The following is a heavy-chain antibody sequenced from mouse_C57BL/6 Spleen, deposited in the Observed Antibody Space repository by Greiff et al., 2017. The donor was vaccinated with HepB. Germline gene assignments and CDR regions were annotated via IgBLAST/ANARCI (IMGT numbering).Heavy chain of an antibody. CDR1: GYTFTDYY. CDR2: INPNNGGT. J-gene: IGHJ3*01. V-gene: IGHV1-26*01. Sequence: VQLQQSGPELVKPGASVKISCKASGYTFTDYYMNWVKQSHGKSLEWIGDINPNNGGTSYNQKFKGKATLTVDKSSSTAYMELRSLTSEDSAVYYCARIYDGYPWGQGTLVTVSA. CDR3: ARIYDGYP. D-gene: IGHD2-3*01.